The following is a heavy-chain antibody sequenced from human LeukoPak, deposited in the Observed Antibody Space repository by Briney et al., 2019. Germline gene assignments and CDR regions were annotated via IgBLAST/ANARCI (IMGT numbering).Heavy chain of an antibody. Sequence: SETLSLTCSITGNSISSGYYWGWIQQRPGKGLEWIGSAYHSGSIYYNPSLKSRVTMSVDTSKNRFSLNMRSVTAADTAVYYCAGQHDTYAYYFYWGQGHLVTVSS. CDR2: AYHSGSI. CDR1: GNSISSGYY. CDR3: AGQHDTYAYYFY. D-gene: IGHD3-16*01. J-gene: IGHJ4*02. V-gene: IGHV4-38-2*01.